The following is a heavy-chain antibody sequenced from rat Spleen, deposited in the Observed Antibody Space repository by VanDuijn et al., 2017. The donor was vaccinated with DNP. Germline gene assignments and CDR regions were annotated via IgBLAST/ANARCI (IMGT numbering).Heavy chain of an antibody. Sequence: EVQLVESGGGVVQPGRSLKLSCAASGFTFSDYYMAWVRQAPTKGLEWVTYINYDGSSTYYRDSVRGGFTISRDYARSTLYLQMDSLRSEDTATYYCATSSYFGYDYGFAYWGQGTLVTVSS. J-gene: IGHJ3*01. CDR3: ATSSYFGYDYGFAY. CDR2: INYDGSST. D-gene: IGHD1-7*01. V-gene: IGHV5-20*01. CDR1: GFTFSDYY.